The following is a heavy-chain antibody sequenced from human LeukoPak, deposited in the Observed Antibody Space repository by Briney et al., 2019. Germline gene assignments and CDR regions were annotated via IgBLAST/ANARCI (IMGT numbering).Heavy chain of an antibody. Sequence: SVKVSCQASGGTFSSYAISWVRQPPGQGLEWMGGIIPIFGTANYAQKFQGGVTIAADESTSTAYMELSSLRSDDTAVYYCARDDGGYYHDAFDIWGQGTMVTVSS. CDR3: ARDDGGYYHDAFDI. CDR1: GGTFSSYA. V-gene: IGHV1-69*13. J-gene: IGHJ3*02. CDR2: IIPIFGTA. D-gene: IGHD3-22*01.